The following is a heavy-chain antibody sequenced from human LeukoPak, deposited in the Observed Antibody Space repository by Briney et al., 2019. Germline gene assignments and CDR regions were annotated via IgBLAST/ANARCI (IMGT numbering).Heavy chain of an antibody. CDR2: FSWNSGSI. V-gene: IGHV3-9*01. D-gene: IGHD3-22*01. CDR1: GFTFDDYA. Sequence: PGGSLRLSCAASGFTFDDYAMHWVRQAPGKGLEWVSGFSWNSGSIGYADSVKGRFTISRDNAKNSLYLQMNSLRAEDTALYYCAKSAGSSSGYTDFDYWGQGTLVTVSS. J-gene: IGHJ4*02. CDR3: AKSAGSSSGYTDFDY.